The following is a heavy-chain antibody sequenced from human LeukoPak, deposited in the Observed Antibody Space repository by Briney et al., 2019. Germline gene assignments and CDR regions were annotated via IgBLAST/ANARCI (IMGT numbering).Heavy chain of an antibody. CDR1: GFTFSSYS. D-gene: IGHD3-10*01. J-gene: IGHJ6*03. V-gene: IGHV3-48*01. CDR3: ARYYYGSGSYDYYYYMDV. Sequence: PGGSLRLSCAASGFTFSSYSMNWVRQAPGKGLEWVSYINSSSSTIYYADSVKGRFTISRDNAKNSLYLQMNSVRAEDTAVYYCARYYYGSGSYDYYYYMDVWGKGTTVTVSS. CDR2: INSSSSTI.